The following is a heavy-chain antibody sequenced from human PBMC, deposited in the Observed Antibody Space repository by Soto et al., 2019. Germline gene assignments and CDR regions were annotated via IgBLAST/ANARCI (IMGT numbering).Heavy chain of an antibody. CDR2: IVVGSGNT. Sequence: SVKVSCKASGFTFTSSAVQWVRQARGQRLEWIGWIVVGSGNTNYAQKFQERVTITRDMSTSTAYMELSSLRSEDTAVYYCAFSFSSGWHNWFYPCGQGTLVPVSS. V-gene: IGHV1-58*01. CDR3: AFSFSSGWHNWFYP. CDR1: GFTFTSSA. D-gene: IGHD6-19*01. J-gene: IGHJ5*02.